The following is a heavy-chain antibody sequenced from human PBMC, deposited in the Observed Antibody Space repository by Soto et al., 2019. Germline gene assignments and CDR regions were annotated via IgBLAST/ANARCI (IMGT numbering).Heavy chain of an antibody. CDR3: AKGLTQFDY. CDR1: GFSFNTYD. CDR2: ISGSGGST. Sequence: EVQLLESGGGLVQPGGSLRLSCAASGFSFNTYDMSWVRQTPGKGLEWVSAISGSGGSTFYADSVRGRFTISRDSYKNTLFLQMNSLRAEDTAVYYCAKGLTQFDYWGQGTLVTVSS. V-gene: IGHV3-23*01. J-gene: IGHJ4*02.